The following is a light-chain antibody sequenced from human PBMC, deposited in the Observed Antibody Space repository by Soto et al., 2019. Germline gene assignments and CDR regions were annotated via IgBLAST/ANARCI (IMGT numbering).Light chain of an antibody. Sequence: QSALTQPASVSGSPGQSITISCTGTSSDVGGYNYVSWYQQHPGNAPKLIIYEVSNRRSGVSNRFSGSKSGNTASLTISGLQAEDEDYYYCSSYTTTNSLGVFGGGTKVTVL. J-gene: IGLJ3*02. V-gene: IGLV2-14*01. CDR3: SSYTTTNSLGV. CDR2: EVS. CDR1: SSDVGGYNY.